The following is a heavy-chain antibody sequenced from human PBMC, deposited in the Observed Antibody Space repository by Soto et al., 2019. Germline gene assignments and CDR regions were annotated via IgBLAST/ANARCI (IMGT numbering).Heavy chain of an antibody. Sequence: ALVKVSCKASGYTFTGYYMHWVRQAPGQGLEWMGWINPNSGGTNYAQKFQGWVTMTRDTSISTAYMELSRLRSDDTAVYYCARAAAGTGKVDNWFDPWGQGTLVTVS. CDR1: GYTFTGYY. CDR2: INPNSGGT. V-gene: IGHV1-2*04. D-gene: IGHD6-13*01. J-gene: IGHJ5*02. CDR3: ARAAAGTGKVDNWFDP.